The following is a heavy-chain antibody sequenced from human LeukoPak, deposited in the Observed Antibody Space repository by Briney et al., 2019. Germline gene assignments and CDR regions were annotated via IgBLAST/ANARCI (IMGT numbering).Heavy chain of an antibody. J-gene: IGHJ1*01. CDR1: GGTFSSYA. CDR2: IIPIFGTA. Sequence: GASVKVSCKASGGTFSSYAISWVRQAPGQGLEWMGGIIPIFGTANYAQKFQGRVTITADESTSTAYMELSSLRSEDTAVYYCARNHPPAMHIIPAGGAQYIQHWGQGTLVTVSS. D-gene: IGHD6-13*01. V-gene: IGHV1-69*13. CDR3: ARNHPPAMHIIPAGGAQYIQH.